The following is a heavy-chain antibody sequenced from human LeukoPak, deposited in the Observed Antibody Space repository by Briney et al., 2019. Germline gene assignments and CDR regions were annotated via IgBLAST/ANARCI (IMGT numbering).Heavy chain of an antibody. CDR2: IYTSGST. CDR3: ARGGALLGYFDY. J-gene: IGHJ4*02. Sequence: PSETLSLTCTVSGGSISSGSYYWSWIRQPAGKGLEWIGRIYTSGSTNYNPSLKSRVTISVDTSKNQFSLKLSSVTAADTAVYYCARGGALLGYFDYWGQGTLVTVSS. V-gene: IGHV4-61*02. CDR1: GGSISSGSYY. D-gene: IGHD1-26*01.